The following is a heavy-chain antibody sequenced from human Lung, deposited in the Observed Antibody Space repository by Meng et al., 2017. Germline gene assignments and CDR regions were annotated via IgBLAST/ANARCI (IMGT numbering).Heavy chain of an antibody. V-gene: IGHV4-34*01. J-gene: IGHJ4*02. D-gene: IGHD6-19*01. CDR3: ARGAGGRQWLVLSGFRYFDY. CDR1: GGSFSCYY. Sequence: HVRLSWWGVSFLHAFGRLSLTGAAIGGSFSCYYWSCIRQSPEKGLEWIGEIDHSGSTNYTPSLKSRVTISVDTSKNQFSMKLSSVTAADTAVYYCARGAGGRQWLVLSGFRYFDYWGQGTLVTVSS. CDR2: IDHSGST.